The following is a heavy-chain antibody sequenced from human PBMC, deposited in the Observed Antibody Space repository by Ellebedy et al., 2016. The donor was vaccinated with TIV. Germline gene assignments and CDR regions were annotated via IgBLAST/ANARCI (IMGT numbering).Heavy chain of an antibody. CDR1: GYSFTSYL. D-gene: IGHD4-11*01. CDR3: TGHVPHSKQPDY. Sequence: GESLKISCKGSGYSFTSYLNGWVRQIPGKGLEWMGIIYPGDSDTRYSPSFQGQVTIPADKSISTAYLQWSSRKASDTAMYYCTGHVPHSKQPDYWGQGTLVTVSS. J-gene: IGHJ4*02. CDR2: IYPGDSDT. V-gene: IGHV5-51*01.